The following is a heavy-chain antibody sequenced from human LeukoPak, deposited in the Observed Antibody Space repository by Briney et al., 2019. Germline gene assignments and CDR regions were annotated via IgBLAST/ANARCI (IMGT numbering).Heavy chain of an antibody. Sequence: PGGSLRLSCAASGFTFSSYAMHWVRQAPGKGLEWVAVISYDGSNKYYADSVKGRFTISRDNSKNTLYLQMNSLRAEDTAVYYCAKPPTATGGWYFDLWGRGTLVTVSS. CDR1: GFTFSSYA. V-gene: IGHV3-30-3*02. J-gene: IGHJ2*01. CDR2: ISYDGSNK. D-gene: IGHD4-17*01. CDR3: AKPPTATGGWYFDL.